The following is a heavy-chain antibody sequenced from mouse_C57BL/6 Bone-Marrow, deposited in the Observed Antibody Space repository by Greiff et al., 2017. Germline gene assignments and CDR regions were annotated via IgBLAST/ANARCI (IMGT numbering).Heavy chain of an antibody. Sequence: QVQLQQSGAELVRPGASVKLSCKASGYTFTDYYINWVKQRPGQGLEWIARIYPGSGNTYYNEKFKGKATLTAEKSSSTAYMQLSSLTSEDSAVYFCARKGYGSSYFDYWGQGTTLTVSS. CDR2: IYPGSGNT. D-gene: IGHD1-1*01. V-gene: IGHV1-76*01. J-gene: IGHJ2*01. CDR1: GYTFTDYY. CDR3: ARKGYGSSYFDY.